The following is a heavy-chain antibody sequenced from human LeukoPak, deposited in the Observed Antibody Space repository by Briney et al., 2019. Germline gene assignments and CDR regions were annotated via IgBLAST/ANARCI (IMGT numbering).Heavy chain of an antibody. CDR1: GFTFSSYS. J-gene: IGHJ5*02. CDR3: ARDSSSSWYWIDP. CDR2: ISSSSISI. V-gene: IGHV3-48*04. Sequence: GGSLRLSCEASGFTFSSYSMNWVRQAPGKGLEWVSYISSSSISIYYADSVKGRFTISRDNAKNSLYLQINSPRAEDTAVYYCARDSSSSWYWIDPWGQGTLVTVSS. D-gene: IGHD6-13*01.